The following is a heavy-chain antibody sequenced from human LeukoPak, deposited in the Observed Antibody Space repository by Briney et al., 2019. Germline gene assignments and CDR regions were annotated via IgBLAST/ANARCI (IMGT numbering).Heavy chain of an antibody. CDR2: IYSGGST. CDR1: GFTFSDYA. J-gene: IGHJ4*02. CDR3: ARVDYGDYGFDY. D-gene: IGHD4-17*01. V-gene: IGHV3-66*01. Sequence: GRSLRLSCTTSGFTFSDYAMSWVRQTPGKGLEWVSVIYSGGSTYYADSVKGRFTISRDNSKNTLYLQMNSLRAADTAVYYCARVDYGDYGFDYWGQGTLVTVSS.